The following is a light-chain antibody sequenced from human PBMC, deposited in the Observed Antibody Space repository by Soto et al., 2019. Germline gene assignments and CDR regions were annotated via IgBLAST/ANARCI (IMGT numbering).Light chain of an antibody. CDR2: KAF. CDR3: QQYNSYWT. Sequence: DIQMTQSPSTLSASVVDRVTLTCRASQSISSWLAWYQQKPGKAPKLLIYKAFSLESGVPSRFSGSGSGTEFTLTISSLQPDDFATYYCQQYNSYWTFGQGTKVDIK. J-gene: IGKJ1*01. V-gene: IGKV1-5*03. CDR1: QSISSW.